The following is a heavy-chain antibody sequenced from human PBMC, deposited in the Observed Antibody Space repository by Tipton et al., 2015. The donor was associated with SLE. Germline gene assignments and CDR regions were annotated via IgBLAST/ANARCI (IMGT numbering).Heavy chain of an antibody. V-gene: IGHV3-64*02. CDR2: ISSNGGST. J-gene: IGHJ4*02. CDR1: GFSLNSYW. Sequence: SLRLSCAASGFSLNSYWMSWVRQAPGKGLEYVSAISSNGGSTYYADSVKGRFTISRDNSKNTLYLQMGSLRAEGMAVYYCAAPGGWGQGTLVTVSS. D-gene: IGHD2-15*01. CDR3: AAPGG.